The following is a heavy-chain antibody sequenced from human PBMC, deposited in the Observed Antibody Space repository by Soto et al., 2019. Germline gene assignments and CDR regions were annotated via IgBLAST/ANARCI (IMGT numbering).Heavy chain of an antibody. V-gene: IGHV2-5*02. CDR1: GFSLSTSGVG. Sequence: QMTLKESGPTLVKPTQTLTLTCTFSGFSLSTSGVGVGWIRQPPGKALEWLALIYWDDDKRYSPSLKSRLTITKDTSKNQVVLTMTNMDPVDTATHYCARTYYDILTGYYTFDYWGQGTLVTVSS. J-gene: IGHJ4*02. CDR3: ARTYYDILTGYYTFDY. D-gene: IGHD3-9*01. CDR2: IYWDDDK.